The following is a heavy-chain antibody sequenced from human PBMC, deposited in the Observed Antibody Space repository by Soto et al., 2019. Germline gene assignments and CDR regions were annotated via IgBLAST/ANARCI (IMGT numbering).Heavy chain of an antibody. V-gene: IGHV4-39*01. CDR3: ARTHIVLMVYAESWFAP. Sequence: QLQLQESGPGLVKPSETLSLTCTVSGGSISSSSYYWGWIRQPPGKGLEWIGSIYYSGSTYYHPSLKSRVTISVDTSKNQFSLKLSSVTAADTAVYYCARTHIVLMVYAESWFAPWGQGTLVTVSS. D-gene: IGHD2-8*01. J-gene: IGHJ5*02. CDR1: GGSISSSSYY. CDR2: IYYSGST.